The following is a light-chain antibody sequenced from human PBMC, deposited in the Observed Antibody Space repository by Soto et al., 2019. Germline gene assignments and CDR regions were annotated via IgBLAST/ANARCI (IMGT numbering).Light chain of an antibody. CDR3: QQYNNWPPMYT. CDR1: QSVSSN. V-gene: IGKV3-15*01. Sequence: EIVMTQSPATLSASPGERATLSCRASQSVSSNLAWYQQKPCQAPRLLIYGASTRATGIPARFSGSRSGTEFTLTISSLQSEDFAVYYCQQYNNWPPMYTFGQGTKLEIK. CDR2: GAS. J-gene: IGKJ2*01.